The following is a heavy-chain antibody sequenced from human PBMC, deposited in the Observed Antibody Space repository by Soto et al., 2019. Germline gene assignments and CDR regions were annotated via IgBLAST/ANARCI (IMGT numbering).Heavy chain of an antibody. CDR1: GFSFSLYW. D-gene: IGHD2-21*01. CDR2: IKRDGSEQ. V-gene: IGHV3-7*03. Sequence: GGSLRLSCEVSGFSFSLYWMSWVRQAPGKGLEWVANIKRDGSEQYYADSVKGRFTISRDNAKNSLFLEINSLKAEDTAVYYCARNKPTYEIVVVEAPWGPEPWSPSPQ. CDR3: ARNKPTYEIVVVEAP. J-gene: IGHJ5*02.